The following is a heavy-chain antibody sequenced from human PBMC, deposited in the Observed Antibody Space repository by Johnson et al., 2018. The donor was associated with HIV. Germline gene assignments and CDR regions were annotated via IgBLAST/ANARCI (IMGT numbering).Heavy chain of an antibody. CDR3: ARGSSYYYDSSGYAFDI. D-gene: IGHD3-22*01. CDR2: IKQDGSEK. Sequence: VQLVESGGGLVQPGGSLRLSCAASGFTFSSYWMSWVRQAPGKGLEWVANIKQDGSEKYYVDSVKGRFTISRDNAKNSLYLQMNSLRAEDTAVYYCARGSSYYYDSSGYAFDIWGQGKMVTVS. CDR1: GFTFSSYW. J-gene: IGHJ3*02. V-gene: IGHV3-7*01.